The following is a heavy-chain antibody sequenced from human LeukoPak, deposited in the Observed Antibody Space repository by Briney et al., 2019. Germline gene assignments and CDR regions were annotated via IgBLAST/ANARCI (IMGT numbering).Heavy chain of an antibody. Sequence: SETLSPTCTVSGASIRSYYWSWIRQAPGKGLEWVGFISYSGYTSYSPSLKSRVAISVDTSKSQFSLRLTSMTAADTAIYYCARGRNDNGGMFFDSWAQGTLVTVSS. CDR3: ARGRNDNGGMFFDS. D-gene: IGHD4-23*01. CDR1: GASIRSYY. J-gene: IGHJ4*02. CDR2: ISYSGYT. V-gene: IGHV4-59*01.